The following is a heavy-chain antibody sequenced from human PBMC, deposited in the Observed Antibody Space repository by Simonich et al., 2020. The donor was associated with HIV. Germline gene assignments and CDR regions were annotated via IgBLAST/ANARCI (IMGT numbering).Heavy chain of an antibody. CDR2: FDPELGAT. V-gene: IGHV1-24*01. D-gene: IGHD3-9*01. J-gene: IGHJ2*01. CDR3: ATWEVKDDVLTGFTYWYFDL. Sequence: VQLVQYGAEVKKPGATGKISCKVSGHSLAELPMNWGGQTPGRGLDGMGGFDPELGATISAHKLQGRVTTTEDTSTETAYMELSGLRSEDTALYYWATWEVKDDVLTGFTYWYFDLWGRGTLVTVSS. CDR1: GHSLAELP.